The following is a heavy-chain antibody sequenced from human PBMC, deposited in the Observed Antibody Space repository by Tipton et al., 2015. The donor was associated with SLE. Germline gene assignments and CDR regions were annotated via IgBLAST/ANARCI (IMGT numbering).Heavy chain of an antibody. CDR1: GGSISSYF. V-gene: IGHV4-59*12. Sequence: LRLSCTVSGGSISSYFWSWIRQPPGKGLEWIGYIYYDGTTNYNPSLKSRVTISVDTSKNQFSLKLSSVTAADTAVYYCARGVAHYYDSGSFDIWGQGTMVTVSS. J-gene: IGHJ3*02. CDR3: ARGVAHYYDSGSFDI. D-gene: IGHD3-22*01. CDR2: IYYDGTT.